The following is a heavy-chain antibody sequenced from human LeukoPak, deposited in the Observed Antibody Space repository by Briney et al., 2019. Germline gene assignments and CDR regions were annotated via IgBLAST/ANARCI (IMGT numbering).Heavy chain of an antibody. V-gene: IGHV4-59*01. Sequence: SETLSLTCTVSGGSISSYYWSWIRQPPGKGLEWIGYIYYSGSTNYNPSLKSRVTISVDTSKNQFSLKLSSVTVADTAVYYCAGGTRQVLFTDRGQGTLVTVSS. D-gene: IGHD4/OR15-4a*01. CDR1: GGSISSYY. CDR3: AGGTRQVLFTD. CDR2: IYYSGST. J-gene: IGHJ4*02.